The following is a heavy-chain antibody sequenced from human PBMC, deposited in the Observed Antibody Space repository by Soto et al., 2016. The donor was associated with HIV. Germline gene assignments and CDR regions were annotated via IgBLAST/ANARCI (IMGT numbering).Heavy chain of an antibody. CDR2: ISSSSSYI. CDR3: ARSMGITMIVVVITGNPPPDY. V-gene: IGHV3-21*01. Sequence: EVQLVESGGGLVKPGGSLRLSCAASGFTFSSYSMNWVRQAPGKGLEWVSSISSSSSYIYYADSVKGRFTISRDNAKNSLYLQMNSLRAEDTAVYYCARSMGITMIVVVITGNPPPDYWGRG. J-gene: IGHJ4*03. CDR1: GFTFSSYS. D-gene: IGHD3-22*01.